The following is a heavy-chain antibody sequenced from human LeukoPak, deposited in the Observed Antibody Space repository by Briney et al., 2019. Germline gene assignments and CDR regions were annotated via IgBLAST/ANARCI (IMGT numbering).Heavy chain of an antibody. CDR3: ARPSFSSSYSRSVKNWFDP. V-gene: IGHV1-2*02. CDR1: GYSLTSYF. CDR2: INPNSGGT. D-gene: IGHD3-22*01. Sequence: ASVKVSCKASGYSLTSYFMHWVRQAPGQGLEWMGWINPNSGGTNYAQMFQGRVTMTGDMSINTVYMELSRLTSDDTAVYYCARPSFSSSYSRSVKNWFDPWGQGTLVTVSS. J-gene: IGHJ5*02.